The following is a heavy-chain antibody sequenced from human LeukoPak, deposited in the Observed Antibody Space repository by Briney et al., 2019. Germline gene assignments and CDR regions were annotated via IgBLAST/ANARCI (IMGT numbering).Heavy chain of an antibody. J-gene: IGHJ2*01. CDR1: AFSLNAYN. Sequence: GGSLRLSCAASAFSLNAYNMNWVRQAPGKGLEWVSSISYTGTYIYYADSVKGRFTISRDNAQNSLYLQMNSLRAEDTAIYYCVRGGQDSQSSYWYFDLWGRGTLVTVSS. CDR2: ISYTGTYI. V-gene: IGHV3-21*04. CDR3: VRGGQDSQSSYWYFDL. D-gene: IGHD3/OR15-3a*01.